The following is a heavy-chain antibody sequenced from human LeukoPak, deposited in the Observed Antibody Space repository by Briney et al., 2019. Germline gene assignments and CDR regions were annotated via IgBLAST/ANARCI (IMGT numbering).Heavy chain of an antibody. CDR2: IYYSGST. Sequence: SETLSLTCTVSGGSISSYYWSWIRQPPGKGLEWIGYIYYSGSTNYNPSLKSRVTISVDTSKNQFSLKLSSVTAADTAVYYCARGRQRYDILTGYYPAAHNWFDPWGQGTLVTVSS. CDR1: GGSISSYY. V-gene: IGHV4-59*12. D-gene: IGHD3-9*01. CDR3: ARGRQRYDILTGYYPAAHNWFDP. J-gene: IGHJ5*02.